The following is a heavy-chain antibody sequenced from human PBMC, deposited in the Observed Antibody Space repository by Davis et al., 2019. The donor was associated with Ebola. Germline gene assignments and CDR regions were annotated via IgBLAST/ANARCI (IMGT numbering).Heavy chain of an antibody. J-gene: IGHJ6*02. V-gene: IGHV1-18*01. D-gene: IGHD3-3*01. CDR1: GYTFTSYG. CDR3: ARDSRFLEWPPPYYYYGMDV. CDR2: ISAYNGNT. Sequence: ASVKVSCKASGYTFTSYGISWVRQAPGQGLEWMGWISAYNGNTNYAQKLQGRVTMTTDTSTSTAYMELRSLRSDDTAVYYCARDSRFLEWPPPYYYYGMDVWGQGTTVIVSS.